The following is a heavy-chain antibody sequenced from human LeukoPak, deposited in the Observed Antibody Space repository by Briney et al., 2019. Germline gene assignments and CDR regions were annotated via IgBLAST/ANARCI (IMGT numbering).Heavy chain of an antibody. CDR1: GSTFSSSW. Sequence: GGSLRPSCAAPGSTFSSSWMHWVRQAPGKGLEWVSSITSSSSYIYYAASVKGRFTISTDNAKRSLYLQMDSLRAADTAVYYCARHGLSTNDVWGQGTLVTVSS. D-gene: IGHD1-1*01. J-gene: IGHJ4*02. V-gene: IGHV3-21*01. CDR3: ARHGLSTNDV. CDR2: ITSSSSYI.